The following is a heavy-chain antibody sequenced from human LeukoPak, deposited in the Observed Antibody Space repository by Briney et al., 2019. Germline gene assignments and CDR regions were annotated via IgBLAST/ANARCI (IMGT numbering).Heavy chain of an antibody. D-gene: IGHD5-12*01. CDR1: GFTFSSYA. CDR3: ASNVDIVATDAFGI. V-gene: IGHV3-30-3*01. Sequence: GGSLRLSCAASGFTFSSYAMHWVRQAPGKGLEWVAVISYDGSNKYYADSVKGRFTISRDNSKNTLYLQMNSLRAEDTAVYYCASNVDIVATDAFGIWGQGTMVTVSS. CDR2: ISYDGSNK. J-gene: IGHJ3*02.